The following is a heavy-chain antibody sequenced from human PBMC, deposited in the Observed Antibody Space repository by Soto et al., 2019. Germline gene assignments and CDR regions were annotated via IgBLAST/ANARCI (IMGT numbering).Heavy chain of an antibody. CDR1: GFTFSNYW. J-gene: IGHJ4*02. D-gene: IGHD3-16*01. CDR3: VRDAHRGGDYDY. CDR2: IKPEGGEE. Sequence: EVQLVESGGGLVQPGGSLRLSCSASGFTFSNYWMNWVRQAPGKGLEWVANIKPEGGEEYYVDSVKGRFTISRDNAKNSLDLQMHDLGDDDTALYYCVRDAHRGGDYDYWGQGALVTVSS. V-gene: IGHV3-7*01.